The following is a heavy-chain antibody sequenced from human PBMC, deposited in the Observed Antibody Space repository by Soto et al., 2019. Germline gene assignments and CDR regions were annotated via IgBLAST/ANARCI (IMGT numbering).Heavy chain of an antibody. D-gene: IGHD1-1*01. Sequence: GESLMISCASSCFTFISYRLNLVRQAPGKGLEWVTSISSSSSYIYYADSVKGRFTISRDNAKNSLYLQMNSLRAEDTAVYYCARESGTKFDYWGQGTLVTVSS. J-gene: IGHJ4*02. CDR3: ARESGTKFDY. CDR1: CFTFISYR. V-gene: IGHV3-21*01. CDR2: ISSSSSYI.